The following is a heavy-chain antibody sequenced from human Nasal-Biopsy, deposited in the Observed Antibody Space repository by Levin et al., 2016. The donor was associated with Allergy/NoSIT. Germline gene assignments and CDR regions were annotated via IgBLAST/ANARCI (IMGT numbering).Heavy chain of an antibody. V-gene: IGHV4-59*08. D-gene: IGHD3-3*01. J-gene: IGHJ4*02. CDR3: VKYYNFWSDPSRFGS. CDR1: GASISSSY. Sequence: SETLSLTCTVSGASISSSYWSLIRQPPGKGLEWIGYVYYGGTAHYNPSLKSRVTISLDTSKNQFSLNLSSVTAADTAVYYCVKYYNFWSDPSRFGSWGQGTLVTVSS. CDR2: VYYGGTA.